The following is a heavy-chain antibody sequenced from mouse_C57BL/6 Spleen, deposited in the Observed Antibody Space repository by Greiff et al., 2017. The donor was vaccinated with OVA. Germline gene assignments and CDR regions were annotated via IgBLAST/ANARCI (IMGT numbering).Heavy chain of an antibody. V-gene: IGHV5-12*01. CDR3: ARNDGDDYYAMDY. CDR2: ISNGGGST. D-gene: IGHD3-3*01. Sequence: EVKLVESGGGLVQPGGSLKLSCAASGFTFSDYYMYWVRQTPEKRLEWVAYISNGGGSTYYPDTVKGRFTISRDNAKNTLYLQMSRLKSEDTAMYYCARNDGDDYYAMDYWGQGTSVTVSS. CDR1: GFTFSDYY. J-gene: IGHJ4*01.